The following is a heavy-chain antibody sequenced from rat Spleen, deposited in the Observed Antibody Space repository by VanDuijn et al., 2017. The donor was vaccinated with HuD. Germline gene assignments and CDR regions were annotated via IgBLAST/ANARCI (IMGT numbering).Heavy chain of an antibody. Sequence: EVQLVESGGGLVQPGGSLRLSCAASGFTFSDHNMAWVRQAPKKGLQWVATVSYDDSRTYYRDSVKGRFTISRNNAKSTLYLQMDSLRSEDTATYYCARHGNTALDYWGQGVMVTVSS. J-gene: IGHJ2*01. V-gene: IGHV5-7*01. CDR2: VSYDDSRT. CDR1: GFTFSDHN. CDR3: ARHGNTALDY. D-gene: IGHD4-1*01.